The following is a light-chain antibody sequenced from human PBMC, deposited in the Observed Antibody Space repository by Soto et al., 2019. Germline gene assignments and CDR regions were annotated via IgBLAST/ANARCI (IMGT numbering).Light chain of an antibody. V-gene: IGLV1-51*01. Sequence: QSVLTQPPSVSAAPGQKVTISCSGTTSNIEKNSVSWYQQLPETAPTLLICDNNKRPSGIPDRFSGSTSGTSATLDITGLQTGDEADYYCVTWDNSLSAVIFGGGTQLTVL. CDR3: VTWDNSLSAVI. J-gene: IGLJ2*01. CDR2: DNN. CDR1: TSNIEKNS.